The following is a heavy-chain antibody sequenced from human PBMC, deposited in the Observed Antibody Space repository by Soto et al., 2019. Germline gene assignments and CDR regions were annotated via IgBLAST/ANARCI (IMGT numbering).Heavy chain of an antibody. CDR3: VKHSGSYFYYYYGMDV. Sequence: GSLRLSCSASGFTFSSYAMHWVRQAPGKGLEYVSAISRNGGSTYYADSVKGRFTISRDNSKNTLYLQMSSLRAEDTAVYYCVKHSGSYFYYYYGMDVWGQGTTVTVSS. CDR2: ISRNGGST. V-gene: IGHV3-64D*06. CDR1: GFTFSSYA. J-gene: IGHJ6*02. D-gene: IGHD1-26*01.